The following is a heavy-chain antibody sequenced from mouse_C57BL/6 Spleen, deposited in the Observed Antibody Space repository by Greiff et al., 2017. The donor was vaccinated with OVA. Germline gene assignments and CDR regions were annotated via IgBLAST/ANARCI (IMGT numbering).Heavy chain of an antibody. CDR1: GFNIKNTY. J-gene: IGHJ4*01. CDR3: ARRVYYDYDGYYYAMDY. V-gene: IGHV14-3*01. D-gene: IGHD2-4*01. Sequence: VHVKQSVAELVRPGASVKLSCTASGFNIKNTYMHWVKQRPEQGLEWIGRIDPANGNTKYAPKFQGKATITADTSSNTAYLQLSSLTSEDTAIYYCARRVYYDYDGYYYAMDYWGQGTSVTVSS. CDR2: IDPANGNT.